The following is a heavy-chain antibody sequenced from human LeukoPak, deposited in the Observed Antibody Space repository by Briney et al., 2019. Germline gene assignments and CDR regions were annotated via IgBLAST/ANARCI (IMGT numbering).Heavy chain of an antibody. V-gene: IGHV4-59*01. CDR1: GGSTSSYY. J-gene: IGHJ6*03. CDR3: AARTTYYYYMDV. CDR2: NYSMGST. D-gene: IGHD1-1*01. Sequence: SETRSLTWLVAGGSTSSYYCSWIRHPPGRVLEWVGYNYSMGSTTYNPTLKRRVTISVDTSKNQFSLRLSSVTAADTAVYYCAARTTYYYYMDVWGKGTPVTASS.